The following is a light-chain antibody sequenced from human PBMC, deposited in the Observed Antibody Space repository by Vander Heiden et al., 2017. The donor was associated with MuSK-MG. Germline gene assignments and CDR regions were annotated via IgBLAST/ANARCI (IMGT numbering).Light chain of an antibody. CDR3: QQDNSWSYT. CDR2: GTS. CDR1: RSIDGN. J-gene: IGKJ2*01. V-gene: IGKV3-15*01. Sequence: EIMMTQSPTTLSVSPGERATLSCRASRSIDGNLAWYQQKPGQAPRLLIYGTSTRARGVSDRFTGTRSGTEFTLTIRSLQSEDFAVYYCQQDNSWSYTFGQGTKLXIK.